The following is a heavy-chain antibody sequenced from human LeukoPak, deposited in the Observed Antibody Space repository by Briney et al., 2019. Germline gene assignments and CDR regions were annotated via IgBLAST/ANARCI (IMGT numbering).Heavy chain of an antibody. Sequence: GGSLRLSCAASGFTFSSYGMHWVRQAPGKGLEWVAVISYDGSNKYYADSVKGRFTISGDNSKNTLYLQMNSLRAEDTAVYYCAKDRYCSGGSRYSALWVDYWGQGTLVTVSS. CDR3: AKDRYCSGGSRYSALWVDY. CDR2: ISYDGSNK. D-gene: IGHD2-15*01. V-gene: IGHV3-30*18. CDR1: GFTFSSYG. J-gene: IGHJ4*02.